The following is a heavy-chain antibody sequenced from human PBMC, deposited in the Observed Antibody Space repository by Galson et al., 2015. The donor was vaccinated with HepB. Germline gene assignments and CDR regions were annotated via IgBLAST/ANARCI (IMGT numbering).Heavy chain of an antibody. CDR3: ARDLIVGGSSGWLSGPSPSWERVGYYYYGMNV. CDR1: GYTFTDYY. D-gene: IGHD6-19*01. CDR2: INAGNGNT. J-gene: IGHJ6*02. Sequence: SVKVSCKASGYTFTDYYMHWVRQAPGQGLEWMGWINAGNGNTKYSQKFQGRVTITRDTSASTAYMELSSLRSEDTAVYYCARDLIVGGSSGWLSGPSPSWERVGYYYYGMNVWGQGTTVTVSS. V-gene: IGHV1/OR15-3*02.